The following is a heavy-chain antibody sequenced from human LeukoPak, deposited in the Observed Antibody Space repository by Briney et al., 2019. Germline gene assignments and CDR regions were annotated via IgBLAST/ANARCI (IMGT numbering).Heavy chain of an antibody. J-gene: IGHJ4*02. V-gene: IGHV2-70*04. Sequence: SGPTLVNPTQTLTLTCTFSGFSLSTSEMRVNWIRQPPGKALEWLARIDWDEDKFYSTSLKTRLTISKDTSKTQVVLTMTNMDPVDTATYYCARLNSLGHFEYWGQGTLVTVSS. CDR2: IDWDEDK. CDR3: ARLNSLGHFEY. D-gene: IGHD1-26*01. CDR1: GFSLSTSEMR.